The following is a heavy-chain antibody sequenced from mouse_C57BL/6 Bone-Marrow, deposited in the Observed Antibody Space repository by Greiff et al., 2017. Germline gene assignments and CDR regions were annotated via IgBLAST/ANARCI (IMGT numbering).Heavy chain of an antibody. V-gene: IGHV1-80*01. Sequence: QVHVKQSGAELVKPGASVKISCKASGYAFSSYWMNWVKQRPGKGLEWIGQIYPGDGDTNYNGKFKGKATLTADKSSSTAYMQLSSLPSEDSAVYFCAIYYGYDRFAYWGQGTLVTVSA. CDR2: IYPGDGDT. CDR3: AIYYGYDRFAY. D-gene: IGHD2-2*01. CDR1: GYAFSSYW. J-gene: IGHJ3*01.